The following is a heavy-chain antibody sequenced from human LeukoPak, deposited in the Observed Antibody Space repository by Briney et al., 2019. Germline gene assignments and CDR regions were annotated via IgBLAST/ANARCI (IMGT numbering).Heavy chain of an antibody. V-gene: IGHV3-33*03. CDR1: GFTFSSHG. D-gene: IGHD1-14*01. CDR3: AISPEFDN. CDR2: IWYDGSNK. J-gene: IGHJ4*02. Sequence: PGGSLRLSCAASGFTFSSHGMHWVRQAPGKGLEWVAVIWYDGSNKYYAESVKGRFTISRDNAKNTLYLQMNSLRAEDTAVYYCAISPEFDNWGQGTLVTVSS.